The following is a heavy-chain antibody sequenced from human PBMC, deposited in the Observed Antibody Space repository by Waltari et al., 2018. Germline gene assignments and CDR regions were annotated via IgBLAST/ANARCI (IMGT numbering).Heavy chain of an antibody. CDR1: GGSISNGDYY. V-gene: IGHV4-30-4*01. J-gene: IGHJ3*02. CDR2: IYYSGYT. Sequence: QVQLQESGPGLVKPSQTLSLTCTVPGGSISNGDYYYSWIRQPPGKRLEWIGYIYYSGYTHYNPSLKTRLTMSVDTSKNQFSLKLSAVTAADTAVYYCASHTMTDACDIWGQGTMVTVSS. CDR3: ASHTMTDACDI. D-gene: IGHD3-22*01.